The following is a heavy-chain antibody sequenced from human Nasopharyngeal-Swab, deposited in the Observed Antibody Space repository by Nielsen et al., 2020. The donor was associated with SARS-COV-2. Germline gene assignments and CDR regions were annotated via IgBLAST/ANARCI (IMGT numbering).Heavy chain of an antibody. CDR3: ARRGRCSGSSCDMDV. J-gene: IGHJ6*02. CDR1: GYTFNNYY. D-gene: IGHD2-2*01. V-gene: IGHV1-46*02. Sequence: ASVKVSCKASGYTFNNYYIHCVRPAPGQGLEWMGMINPGSGGTTYAQKFQGRVTMTRDTSTSTVFMDLSSLRSEDTAVYYCARRGRCSGSSCDMDVWGQGTTVTVSS. CDR2: INPGSGGT.